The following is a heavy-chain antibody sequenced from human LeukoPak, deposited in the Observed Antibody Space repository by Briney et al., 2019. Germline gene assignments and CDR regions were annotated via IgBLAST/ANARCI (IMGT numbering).Heavy chain of an antibody. V-gene: IGHV3-9*01. CDR1: GFTFDDYA. Sequence: GGSLRLSCAASGFTFDDYAMHWVRQAPGKGLEWVSGISWNSGSIGYADSVKGRFTISRDNAKNSLYLQMNSLRAEDTAVYYCARAADGSYSDYWGQGTLVTVSS. J-gene: IGHJ4*02. CDR3: ARAADGSYSDY. CDR2: ISWNSGSI. D-gene: IGHD1-26*01.